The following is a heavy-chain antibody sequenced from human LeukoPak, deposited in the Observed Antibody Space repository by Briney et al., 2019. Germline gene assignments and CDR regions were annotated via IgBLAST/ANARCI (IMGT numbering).Heavy chain of an antibody. Sequence: ASVKVSCKASGYSFTDCYVHWVRQAPGQGLELMGCINPNSGDTNYAQKFQGRVTMTRDTSITTAYMELSRLSSDDTAMYYCARAPDYGGKDLDYWGQGTLVTVSS. V-gene: IGHV1-2*02. CDR2: INPNSGDT. J-gene: IGHJ4*02. D-gene: IGHD4-23*01. CDR1: GYSFTDCY. CDR3: ARAPDYGGKDLDY.